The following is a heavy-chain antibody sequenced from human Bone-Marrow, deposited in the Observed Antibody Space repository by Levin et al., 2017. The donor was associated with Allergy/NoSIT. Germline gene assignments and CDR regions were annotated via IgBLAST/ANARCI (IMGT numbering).Heavy chain of an antibody. J-gene: IGHJ6*02. CDR3: ARRPALPLGYYYYYYGMDV. CDR2: IYYSGST. Sequence: SQTLSLTCTVSGGSISSSSYYWGWIRQPPGKGLEWIGSIYYSGSTYYNPSLKSRVTISVDTSKNQFSLKLSSVTAADTAVYYCARRPALPLGYYYYYYGMDVWGQGTTVTVSS. D-gene: IGHD3-16*01. CDR1: GGSISSSSYY. V-gene: IGHV4-39*01.